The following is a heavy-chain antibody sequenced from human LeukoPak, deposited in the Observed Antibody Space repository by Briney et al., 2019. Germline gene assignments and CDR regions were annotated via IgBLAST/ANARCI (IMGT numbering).Heavy chain of an antibody. J-gene: IGHJ4*02. CDR3: ARYQGYYGSGSPYYFDY. V-gene: IGHV3-74*01. Sequence: TGGSLRLSCAASGFTFSSYWMHWVRQAPGKGLVWVSRINSDGSSTSYADSVKGRFTISRDDAKNTLYLQMNRLRAEDTAVYYCARYQGYYGSGSPYYFDYWGQGTLVTVSS. CDR2: INSDGSST. D-gene: IGHD3-10*01. CDR1: GFTFSSYW.